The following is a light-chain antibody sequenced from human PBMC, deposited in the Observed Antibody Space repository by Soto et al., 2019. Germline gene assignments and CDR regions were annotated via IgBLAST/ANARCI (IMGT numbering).Light chain of an antibody. CDR1: QSVSSSY. J-gene: IGKJ5*01. Sequence: EMVLTQSPGTLSSSPGERATLSCRASQSVSSSYLAWYQQKPGQAPRLLIYDASNRATGIPDRFSGGGSGTDFTLTISSLEPEDFAVYYCQQRSNLPPTFGQGTRLEIK. CDR3: QQRSNLPPT. V-gene: IGKV3D-20*02. CDR2: DAS.